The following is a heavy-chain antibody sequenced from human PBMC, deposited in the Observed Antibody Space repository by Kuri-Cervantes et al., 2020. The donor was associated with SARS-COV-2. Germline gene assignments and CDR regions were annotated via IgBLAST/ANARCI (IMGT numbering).Heavy chain of an antibody. CDR1: GFTFSSYE. CDR2: ISSSSSYI. CDR3: ARDLNWNVDYYYGMGV. D-gene: IGHD1-1*01. J-gene: IGHJ6*02. V-gene: IGHV3-21*05. Sequence: GGSLRLSCAASGFTFSSYEMNWVRQAPGKGLEWVSYISSSSSYIYYADSVKGRFTISRDNAKNSLYLQMNSLRAEDTAVYYCARDLNWNVDYYYGMGVWGQGTTVTVSS.